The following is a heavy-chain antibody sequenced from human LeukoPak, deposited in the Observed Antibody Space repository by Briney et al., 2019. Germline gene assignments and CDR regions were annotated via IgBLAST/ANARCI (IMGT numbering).Heavy chain of an antibody. V-gene: IGHV4-59*01. J-gene: IGHJ6*02. CDR2: AYHSGST. Sequence: NPSETLSLTCTVSGGSISSYYCSWIRQPPGKGLEWIGYAYHSGSTNYNPSLKSRVTISVDTSKNQFSLKLSSVTAADTAVYYCARDAYYYGMDVWGQGTTVTVSS. CDR1: GGSISSYY. CDR3: ARDAYYYGMDV.